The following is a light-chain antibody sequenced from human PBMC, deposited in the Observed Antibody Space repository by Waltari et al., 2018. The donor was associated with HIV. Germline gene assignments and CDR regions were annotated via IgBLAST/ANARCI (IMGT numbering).Light chain of an antibody. V-gene: IGLV2-23*02. J-gene: IGLJ1*01. CDR1: RSDIGADHY. CDR3: CSYAGSSTGV. Sequence: QSALTQPASVSGSAGQSITISCTGGRSDIGADHYVSWFQQHSGKAPKLIIYDVSKRPSGVSDRFSGSKSGNTAYLTISGLQTEDEADYHCCSYAGSSTGVFGTGTKVTVL. CDR2: DVS.